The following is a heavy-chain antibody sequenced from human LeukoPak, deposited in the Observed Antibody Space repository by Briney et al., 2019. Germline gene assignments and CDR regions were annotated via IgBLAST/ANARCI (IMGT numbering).Heavy chain of an antibody. V-gene: IGHV4-59*08. CDR2: IYYSGST. CDR1: GGSISSYY. J-gene: IGHJ4*02. D-gene: IGHD5-18*01. Sequence: SETLSLTCTVSGGSISSYYWSWIRQPPGKGLEWIGYIYYSGSTNYNPSLKSRVTISVDTSKNQFSLKLSSVTAADTAVYYCARHAEGYSYGSDYWGQGTLVTVSS. CDR3: ARHAEGYSYGSDY.